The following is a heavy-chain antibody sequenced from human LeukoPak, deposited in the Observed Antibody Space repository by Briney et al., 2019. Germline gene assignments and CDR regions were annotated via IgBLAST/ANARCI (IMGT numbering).Heavy chain of an antibody. Sequence: GGSLRLSCAASGFTFSTYAMGWARQAPGKGLEWVSGISDGVGSTYYADSVKGRFTISRDNSKNTLYLQMNSLRVEDTAVYYCAKRYYGSGNYDPLFEYWGQGTLATVSS. CDR3: AKRYYGSGNYDPLFEY. CDR2: ISDGVGST. V-gene: IGHV3-23*01. CDR1: GFTFSTYA. J-gene: IGHJ4*02. D-gene: IGHD3-10*01.